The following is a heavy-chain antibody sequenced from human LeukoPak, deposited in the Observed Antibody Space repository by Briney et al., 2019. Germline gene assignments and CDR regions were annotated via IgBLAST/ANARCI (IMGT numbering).Heavy chain of an antibody. CDR1: GFTVSTNY. V-gene: IGHV3-53*01. CDR2: LYSGSST. Sequence: GGSLRLACAASGFTVSTNYMNWVRQAPGKGLEWVSILYSGSSTYYADSVEGRFTVSRDSSKNTLFLQMNDLRAEDTAVYYCARVGDHFHWYLDLWGRGTLVTVSS. CDR3: ARVGDHFHWYLDL. D-gene: IGHD3-3*02. J-gene: IGHJ2*01.